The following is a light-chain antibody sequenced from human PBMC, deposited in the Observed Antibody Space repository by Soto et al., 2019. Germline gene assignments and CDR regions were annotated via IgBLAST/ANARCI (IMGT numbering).Light chain of an antibody. CDR2: AAS. CDR3: QQSYSILLT. CDR1: QSISSY. Sequence: DIQMTQSPSSLSASVGDRVTITCRASQSISSYLNWYQQKPGKAPKLLIYAASSLQSGVPSRFSGSGSGTDFTLNISSLQPEDFATYYCQQSYSILLTFGPGTKVDIK. V-gene: IGKV1-39*01. J-gene: IGKJ3*01.